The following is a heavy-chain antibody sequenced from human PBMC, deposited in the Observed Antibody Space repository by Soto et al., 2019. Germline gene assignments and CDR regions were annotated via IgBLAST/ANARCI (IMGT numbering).Heavy chain of an antibody. D-gene: IGHD4-4*01. Sequence: EVQLLESGGGLVQPGGSLRLSCAASGFTFSSYAMYWVRQAPGKGLEWVSVIGGSGGSTYYADSVKGRFTISRDNYKSTLYLQMNSLRAEDTAVYYCAKDESRRNRRYFDLWGRGTLVTVSS. CDR3: AKDESRRNRRYFDL. CDR2: IGGSGGST. J-gene: IGHJ2*01. V-gene: IGHV3-23*01. CDR1: GFTFSSYA.